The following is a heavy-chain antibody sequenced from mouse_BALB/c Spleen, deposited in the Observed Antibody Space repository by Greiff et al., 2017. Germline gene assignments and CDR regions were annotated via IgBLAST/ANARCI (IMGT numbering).Heavy chain of an antibody. D-gene: IGHD1-1*01. CDR3: ARYGPNYYGSSAWFAY. CDR2: INPYNDGT. CDR1: GYTFTSYV. J-gene: IGHJ3*01. V-gene: IGHV1-14*01. Sequence: SGPELVKPGASVKMSCKASGYTFTSYVMHWVKQKPGQGLEWIGYINPYNDGTKYNEKFKGKATLTSDKSSSTAYMELSSLTSEDSAVYYCARYGPNYYGSSAWFAYWGQGTLVTVSA.